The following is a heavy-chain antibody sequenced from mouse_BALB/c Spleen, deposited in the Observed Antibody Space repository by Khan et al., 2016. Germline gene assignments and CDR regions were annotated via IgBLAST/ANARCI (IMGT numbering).Heavy chain of an antibody. V-gene: IGHV2-2*02. J-gene: IGHJ2*01. CDR1: GFSLTSHG. CDR2: IWSGGST. CDR3: GRNPYGSTYFDY. Sequence: QVQLKQSGPGLVQPSQSLSITCTVSGFSLTSHGVHWVRQSPGKGLEWLGVIWSGGSTDYNAAFISRLSISKDNSKSQVFFKMNSLQANDTAIDYCGRNPYGSTYFDYWGQGTTLTVSS. D-gene: IGHD1-1*01.